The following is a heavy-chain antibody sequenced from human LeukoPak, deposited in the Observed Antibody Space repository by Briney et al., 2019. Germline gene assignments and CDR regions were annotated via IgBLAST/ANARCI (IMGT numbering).Heavy chain of an antibody. J-gene: IGHJ3*02. V-gene: IGHV4-34*01. D-gene: IGHD3-9*01. CDR1: GGSFSGYY. CDR3: ARGPLRYFDWLFSTDAFDI. CDR2: INHSGST. Sequence: PSETLSLTCAVYGGSFSGYYWSWIRHPPGKGLEWIGEINHSGSTNYNPSLKSRVTISVDTSKNQFSLKLSSVTAADMAVYYCARGPLRYFDWLFSTDAFDIWGQGTMVTVSS.